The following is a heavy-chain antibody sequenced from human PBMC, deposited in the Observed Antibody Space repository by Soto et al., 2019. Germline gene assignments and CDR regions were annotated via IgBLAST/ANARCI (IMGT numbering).Heavy chain of an antibody. V-gene: IGHV3-23*01. Sequence: GGSLTLSCAASGFTFSSYAMSWVRQAPGKGLEWVSAISGSGGSTYYADSVKGRFTISRDNSKNTLYLQMNSLRAEDTAVYYCAKDDEDYYDSSGYYPVDYWGQGTLVTVSS. CDR2: ISGSGGST. D-gene: IGHD3-22*01. CDR3: AKDDEDYYDSSGYYPVDY. J-gene: IGHJ4*02. CDR1: GFTFSSYA.